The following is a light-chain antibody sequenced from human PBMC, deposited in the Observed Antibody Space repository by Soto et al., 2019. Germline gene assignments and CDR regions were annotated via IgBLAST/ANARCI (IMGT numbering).Light chain of an antibody. Sequence: EIVLTQSPGTLSLSPGERATLSCRASQSVSSSYLAWYQQKPGQAPRLLIYDASSLESGVPSRFSGSGSGTEFTLTISSLQPDDFATYYCQQYNSYSWTFGQGTKVDIK. CDR2: DAS. CDR3: QQYNSYSWT. J-gene: IGKJ1*01. V-gene: IGKV3-20*01. CDR1: QSVSSSY.